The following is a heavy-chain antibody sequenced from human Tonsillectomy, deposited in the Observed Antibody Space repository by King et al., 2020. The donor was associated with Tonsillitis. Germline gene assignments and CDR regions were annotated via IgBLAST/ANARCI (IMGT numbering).Heavy chain of an antibody. J-gene: IGHJ4*02. CDR2: INPNSGAT. V-gene: IGHV1-2*02. CDR3: AKEWSVSTPGYFDY. D-gene: IGHD3-3*01. Sequence: QLVQSGAEVKKPGASVRVSCKASGYTFTGYYIHWVRQTTGQGLEWMGWINPNSGATNNAHKFQGRVTLTRDTSINTAYMELTRLKSDDTALYYCAKEWSVSTPGYFDYWGQGTLVTVSS. CDR1: GYTFTGYY.